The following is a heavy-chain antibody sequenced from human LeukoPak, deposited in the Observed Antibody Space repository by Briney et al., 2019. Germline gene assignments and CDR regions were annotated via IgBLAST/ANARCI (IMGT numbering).Heavy chain of an antibody. J-gene: IGHJ4*02. CDR3: ARTSARGAQFDY. D-gene: IGHD3-10*01. V-gene: IGHV4-4*07. CDR1: GGSISNYY. CDR2: IYAGGST. Sequence: SETLSLTCTVSGGSISNYYWSWIRQPAGMGLEWIGRIYAGGSTNYNPSLKSRVTMPVDTSNNQFSLNLSSVTAADTAVYYCARTSARGAQFDYWGQGTLVTVSS.